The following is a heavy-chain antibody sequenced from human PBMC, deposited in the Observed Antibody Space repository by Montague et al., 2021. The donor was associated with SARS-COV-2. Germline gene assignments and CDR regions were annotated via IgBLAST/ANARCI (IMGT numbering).Heavy chain of an antibody. V-gene: IGHV2-70*01. D-gene: IGHD3-9*01. J-gene: IGHJ4*02. CDR1: GFSLSTSGMC. CDR2: IDWDDDQ. Sequence: PALVKPTQTLTLTCTFSGFSLSTSGMCVSWICQPPGKALEWLALIDWDDDQYYSPSLKTRLTISKDTSKNQVVLTMTNMDPVDTATYYCARIRDYDILTGSYSGFDYWGQGTLVTVSS. CDR3: ARIRDYDILTGSYSGFDY.